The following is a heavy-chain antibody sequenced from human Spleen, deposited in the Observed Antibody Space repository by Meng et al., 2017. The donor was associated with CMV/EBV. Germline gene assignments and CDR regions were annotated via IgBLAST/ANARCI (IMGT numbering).Heavy chain of an antibody. D-gene: IGHD2-2*01. CDR1: GFSLSTNTVG. CDR3: AHRTLRYCSSTRCYYNWFDP. CDR2: IYWNDDK. Sequence: SGPTLVKPTQTLTLTCTFSGFSLSTNTVGVGWIRQPPGKALEWLALIYWNDDKRYSPSLKNRLTITKDTSKNQVVLTMTNMDPVDTATYYCAHRTLRYCSSTRCYYNWFDPWGQGTLVTVSS. V-gene: IGHV2-5*01. J-gene: IGHJ5*02.